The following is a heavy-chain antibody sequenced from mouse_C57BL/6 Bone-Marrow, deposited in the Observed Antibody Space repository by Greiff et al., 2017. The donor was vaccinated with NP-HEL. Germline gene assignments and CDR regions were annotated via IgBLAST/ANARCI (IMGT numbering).Heavy chain of an antibody. CDR2: LSGGGGNT. CDR1: GFTFRSYT. CDR3: ARHHSLAY. Sequence: EVQGVESGGGLVKSGGSLKLSCAASGFTFRSYTMSWVCQTPEKRLAWVATLSGGGGNTYYPDSVKGRFTISRDNAKNTLYLQMSSLRSEDTALYYCARHHSLAYWGQGTLVTVSA. J-gene: IGHJ3*01. V-gene: IGHV5-9*01.